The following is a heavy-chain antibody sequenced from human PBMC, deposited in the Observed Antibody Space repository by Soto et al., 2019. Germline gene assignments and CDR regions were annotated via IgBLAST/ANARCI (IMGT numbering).Heavy chain of an antibody. CDR2: ISGSGGST. Sequence: GGSLRLSCAASGFTFSNYAMSWVRQAPGKGLEWVSAISGSGGSTYYADSVKGRFTISRDNSKNTLYLQMNSLRAEDTAVYYCAAAFIDSSGYYPFDYWGQGTLFTVSS. J-gene: IGHJ4*02. D-gene: IGHD3-22*01. CDR1: GFTFSNYA. V-gene: IGHV3-23*01. CDR3: AAAFIDSSGYYPFDY.